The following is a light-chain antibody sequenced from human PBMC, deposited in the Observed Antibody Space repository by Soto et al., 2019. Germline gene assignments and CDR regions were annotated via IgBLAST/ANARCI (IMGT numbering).Light chain of an antibody. J-gene: IGKJ5*01. Sequence: EIVMTQSPATLSVSPGDRATLSCRASQSVSSNLAWYQQKPGQAPRLLIHGASTRATGIADRFSGSGSGTEFTLTISSLQSEDFAVYYCQQYNNWPPLTFGQGTRLEIK. CDR2: GAS. CDR3: QQYNNWPPLT. CDR1: QSVSSN. V-gene: IGKV3-15*01.